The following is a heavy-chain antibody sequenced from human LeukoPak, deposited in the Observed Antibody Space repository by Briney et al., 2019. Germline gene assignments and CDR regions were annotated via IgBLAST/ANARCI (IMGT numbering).Heavy chain of an antibody. Sequence: GGSLRLSCAVSGFTFSSYAMHWVRQAPGKGLEYVSAIDYNGGSTYYANSVKGRFTISRDNSKNTLYLQMGSLSTEDTAVYYCARGHEYRGYGQDYWGQGTLVTVSS. CDR1: GFTFSSYA. CDR2: IDYNGGST. V-gene: IGHV3-64*01. CDR3: ARGHEYRGYGQDY. J-gene: IGHJ4*02. D-gene: IGHD5-12*01.